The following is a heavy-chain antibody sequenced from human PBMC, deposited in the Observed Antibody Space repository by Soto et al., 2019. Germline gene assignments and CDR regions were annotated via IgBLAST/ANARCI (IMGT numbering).Heavy chain of an antibody. V-gene: IGHV3-30*18. CDR3: AKDQGITGTKVRGMDV. J-gene: IGHJ6*02. CDR2: ISYDGSNK. CDR1: GFTFSSYG. Sequence: QVQLVESGGGVVQPGRSLRLSCAASGFTFSSYGMHWVRQAPGEGLEWVAVISYDGSNKYYADSVKGRFTISRDNSKNTLYLQMNSLRAEDTAVYYCAKDQGITGTKVRGMDVWGQGTTVTVSS. D-gene: IGHD1-7*01.